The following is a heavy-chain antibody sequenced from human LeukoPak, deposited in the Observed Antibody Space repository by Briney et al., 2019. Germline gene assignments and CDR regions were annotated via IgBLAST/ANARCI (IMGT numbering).Heavy chain of an antibody. V-gene: IGHV3-23*01. CDR2: ISGSGGST. D-gene: IGHD2-21*02. CDR1: GFTFSSYA. CDR3: AKPRTAAGRNFDY. Sequence: PGGSLRLSCAASGFTFSSYAMSWVHQAPGKGLEWVSAISGSGGSTYYADSVKGRFTISRDNSKNTLYLQMNSLTAEDTAVYYCAKPRTAAGRNFDYWGQGTLVTVSS. J-gene: IGHJ4*02.